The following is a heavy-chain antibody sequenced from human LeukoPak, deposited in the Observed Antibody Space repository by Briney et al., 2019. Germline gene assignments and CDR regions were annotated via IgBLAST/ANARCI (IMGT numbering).Heavy chain of an antibody. CDR3: ARQGRPHFDWLLRAFDP. CDR2: IYYSGST. CDR1: GGSISSSSYY. D-gene: IGHD3-9*01. Sequence: PSETLSLTCTVSGGSISSSSYYWGWIRQPPGKGLEWIGSIYYSGSTYYNPSLKSRVTISVDTSKNQFSLKLSSVTAADTAVYYCARQGRPHFDWLLRAFDPWGQGTLVTVFS. J-gene: IGHJ5*02. V-gene: IGHV4-39*01.